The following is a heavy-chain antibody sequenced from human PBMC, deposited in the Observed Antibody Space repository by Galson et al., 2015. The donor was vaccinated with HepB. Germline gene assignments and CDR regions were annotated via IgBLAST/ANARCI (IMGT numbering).Heavy chain of an antibody. CDR3: AKYYYGSGNSYSLDC. J-gene: IGHJ4*02. CDR1: GFTGRSFG. Sequence: SLRLSCAASGFTGRSFGMSWVRQAPGKRLEWVAALYGAGGDTQYADSVKGRFTISRDNSKNTLYLQMNNLRVEDTAIYYCAKYYYGSGNSYSLDCWGQGTLDSVS. CDR2: LYGAGGDT. D-gene: IGHD3-10*01. V-gene: IGHV3-23*01.